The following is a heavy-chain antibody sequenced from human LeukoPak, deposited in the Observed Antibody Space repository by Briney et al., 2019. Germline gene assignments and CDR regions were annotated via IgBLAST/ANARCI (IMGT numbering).Heavy chain of an antibody. CDR3: AREHLYGSSWGFQH. CDR2: IYYSGST. D-gene: IGHD2-2*01. CDR1: GGSISSSSYY. Sequence: SETLSLTCTVSGGSISSSSYYWGWLRQPPGKGLEWIGSIYYSGSTYYNPSLKSRVTISVDTSKNQFSLDLSSVTAADTAVYYCAREHLYGSSWGFQHWGQGTLVTVSS. V-gene: IGHV4-39*07. J-gene: IGHJ1*01.